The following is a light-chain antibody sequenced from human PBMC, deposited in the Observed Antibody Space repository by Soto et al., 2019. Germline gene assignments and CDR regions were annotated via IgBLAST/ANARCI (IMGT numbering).Light chain of an antibody. V-gene: IGLV2-14*03. CDR1: SSDVGGYHY. J-gene: IGLJ2*01. CDR2: EVA. CDR3: SSYTSSFTLL. Sequence: QSALTQPASVSGSPGQSITISCTGTSSDVGGYHYVSWYQQHPGKAPRLIIYEVAHRPSGVSDRFSGSKSGNTAYLTISGLQAEDEAHYFCSSYTSSFTLLFGGGTKLTVL.